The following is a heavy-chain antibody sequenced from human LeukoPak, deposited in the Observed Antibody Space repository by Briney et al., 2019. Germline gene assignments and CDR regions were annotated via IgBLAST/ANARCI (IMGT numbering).Heavy chain of an antibody. CDR3: ARRSGSAYGMDV. Sequence: PGGSLRLSCAASGFTFSSNWMHWVRQAPGKGRVWVSRINSDGSSTSYADSVKGRFTISRDNAKNTVYLQMNSLRAEDTAVYYCARRSGSAYGMDVWGQGTTVTVSS. V-gene: IGHV3-74*01. J-gene: IGHJ6*02. CDR1: GFTFSSNW. CDR2: INSDGSST. D-gene: IGHD6-19*01.